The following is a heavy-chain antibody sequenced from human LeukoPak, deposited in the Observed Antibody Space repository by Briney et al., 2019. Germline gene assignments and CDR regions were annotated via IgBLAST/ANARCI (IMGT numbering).Heavy chain of an antibody. V-gene: IGHV3-66*01. CDR2: IYGGGDA. CDR3: ARVQFQWFDP. CDR1: GFTFSITY. D-gene: IGHD6-19*01. Sequence: GGSLRLSCTASGFTFSITYMAWVRQAPGKGLEWVSVIYGGGDAYYAGSVKGRFIIARDNSKKTLSLQMNNLRVDDTAVYYCARVQFQWFDPWGPGTLVTVSS. J-gene: IGHJ5*02.